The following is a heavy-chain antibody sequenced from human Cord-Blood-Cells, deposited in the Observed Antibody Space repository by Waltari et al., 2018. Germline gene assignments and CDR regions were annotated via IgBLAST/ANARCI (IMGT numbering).Heavy chain of an antibody. CDR1: GGTLRSSA. CDR2: IIPILGIA. D-gene: IGHD1-7*01. CDR3: ARELELPWYFDY. Sequence: QVQLAPSGAEVTTPGSSVKVSCKASGGTLRSSAIIWVRQAPGQGLDWMGRIIPILGIANYAQKFQGRVTITADKSTSTAYMELSSLRSEDTAVYYCARELELPWYFDYWGQGTLVTVSS. V-gene: IGHV1-69*09. J-gene: IGHJ4*02.